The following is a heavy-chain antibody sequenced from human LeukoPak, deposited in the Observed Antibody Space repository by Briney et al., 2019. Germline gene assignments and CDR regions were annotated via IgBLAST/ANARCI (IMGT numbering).Heavy chain of an antibody. CDR2: ISGSGGST. CDR1: GFTFSSYA. D-gene: IGHD3-9*01. Sequence: PGGSLRLSCAASGFTFSSYAMSWVRQAPGKGLEWVSAISGSGGSTYYADSVRGRFTISRDNSKNTLYLQMNSLRAEDTAVYYCTKDGYDILTGQLDYWGQGTLVTVSS. CDR3: TKDGYDILTGQLDY. V-gene: IGHV3-23*01. J-gene: IGHJ4*02.